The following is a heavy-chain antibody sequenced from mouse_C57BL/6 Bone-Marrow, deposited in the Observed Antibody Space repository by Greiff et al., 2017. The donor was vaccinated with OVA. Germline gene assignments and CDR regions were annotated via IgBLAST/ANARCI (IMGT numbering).Heavy chain of an antibody. Sequence: VHLVESGAELVRPGTSVKMSCKASGYTFTNYWIGWAKQRPGHGLEWIGDIYPGGGYTNYNEKFKGKATLTADKSSSTAYMQFSSLTSEDSAIYYCARLDYALAMDYWGQGTSVTVSS. D-gene: IGHD1-1*01. CDR3: ARLDYALAMDY. V-gene: IGHV1-63*01. CDR2: IYPGGGYT. CDR1: GYTFTNYW. J-gene: IGHJ4*01.